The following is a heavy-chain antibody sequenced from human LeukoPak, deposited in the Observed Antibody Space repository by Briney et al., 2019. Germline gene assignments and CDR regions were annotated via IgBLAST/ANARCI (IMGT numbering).Heavy chain of an antibody. CDR2: IYYSGST. D-gene: IGHD6-13*01. CDR3: ARVVAVAGREYFHH. CDR1: GGSISSSSYY. V-gene: IGHV4-39*07. Sequence: SETLSLTCTVSGGSISSSSYYWGWIRQPPGKGLEWIGSIYYSGSTYYNPSLKSRVTISVDTSKNQFSLKLSSVTAADTAVYYCARVVAVAGREYFHHWGQGTLVTVSS. J-gene: IGHJ1*01.